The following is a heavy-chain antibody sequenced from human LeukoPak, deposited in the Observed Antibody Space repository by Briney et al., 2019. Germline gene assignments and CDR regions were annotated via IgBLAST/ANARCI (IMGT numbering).Heavy chain of an antibody. J-gene: IGHJ4*02. D-gene: IGHD3-10*01. CDR1: GGSISSSSYY. Sequence: SETLSLTCTVSGGSISSSSYYWGWIRQPPGKGLEWIGSIYHSGSSYYNPSLKSRVTISVDTSKNQFSLKLSSVTAADTAVYYCARHSSYYGNFDYWRQGTLVTVSS. V-gene: IGHV4-39*01. CDR3: ARHSSYYGNFDY. CDR2: IYHSGSS.